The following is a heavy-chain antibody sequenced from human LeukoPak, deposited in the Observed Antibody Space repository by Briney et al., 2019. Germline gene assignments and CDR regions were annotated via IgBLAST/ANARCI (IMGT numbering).Heavy chain of an antibody. CDR2: ISTDGSQT. CDR3: VRSLRSADF. Sequence: GGSLRLSCEASGFTFSNYWMHWVRQPPGKGLMWVSQISTDGSQTFYADSVKGRFTISRDNAQNTLFLQMDSLRPEDTAVYYCVRSLRSADFWGQGALVTVSS. CDR1: GFTFSNYW. V-gene: IGHV3-74*01. J-gene: IGHJ4*02.